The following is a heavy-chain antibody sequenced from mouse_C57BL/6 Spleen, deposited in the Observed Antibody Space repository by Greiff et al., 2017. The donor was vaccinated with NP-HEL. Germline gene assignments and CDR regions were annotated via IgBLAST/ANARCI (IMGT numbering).Heavy chain of an antibody. J-gene: IGHJ4*01. V-gene: IGHV1-80*01. CDR1: GYAFSSYW. CDR3: AREWTAQATDYYAMDY. Sequence: VQLQQSGAELVKPGASVKISCKASGYAFSSYWMNWVKQRPGKGLEWIGQIYTGDGDTNYNGKFKGKATLTADKSSSTAYMQLSSLTSEDSAVYVCAREWTAQATDYYAMDYWGQGTSVTVSS. D-gene: IGHD3-2*02. CDR2: IYTGDGDT.